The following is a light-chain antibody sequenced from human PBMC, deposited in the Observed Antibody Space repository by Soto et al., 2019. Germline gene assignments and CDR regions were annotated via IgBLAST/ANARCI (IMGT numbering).Light chain of an antibody. J-gene: IGKJ5*01. CDR3: QQLNSYLT. CDR1: QGISSY. V-gene: IGKV1-9*01. Sequence: IQLTQSPSSLSASVGDRVTITCRASQGISSYLAWYQQKPGKAPKLLIYAASTLQSGVPSRFSGIGSGTDFTLTISSLQPEDFATYYCQQLNSYLTFGQGTRLEIK. CDR2: AAS.